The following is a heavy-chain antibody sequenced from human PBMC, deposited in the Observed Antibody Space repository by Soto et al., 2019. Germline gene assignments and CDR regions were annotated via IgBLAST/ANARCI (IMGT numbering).Heavy chain of an antibody. V-gene: IGHV4-34*01. Sequence: QVQLQQWGAGLLKPSETLSLTCAVYGGFVSSGSYYWSWIRQPPGKGLEWIGEMSHSGGTHFNPSLKSRVTISVDTANNQFSLKMSFVTAADTALYYCARVERGTATTVVDAFDIWGPGTMVTVSS. CDR2: MSHSGGT. D-gene: IGHD1-1*01. CDR1: GGFVSSGSYY. CDR3: ARVERGTATTVVDAFDI. J-gene: IGHJ3*02.